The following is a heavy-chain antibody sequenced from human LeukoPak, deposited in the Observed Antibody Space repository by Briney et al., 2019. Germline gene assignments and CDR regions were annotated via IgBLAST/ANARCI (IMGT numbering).Heavy chain of an antibody. D-gene: IGHD3-10*01. J-gene: IGHJ4*02. V-gene: IGHV3-7*01. CDR1: GFTFSTYW. CDR3: AKGLYGSGSYFDY. CDR2: IKQDGSEK. Sequence: PGGSLRLSCAASGFTFSTYWMSWVRQAPGTGLEWVASIKQDGSEKSYVDSVKGRFTISRDNAKNSLYLQMNSLRAEDTAVYYCAKGLYGSGSYFDYWGQGTLVTVSS.